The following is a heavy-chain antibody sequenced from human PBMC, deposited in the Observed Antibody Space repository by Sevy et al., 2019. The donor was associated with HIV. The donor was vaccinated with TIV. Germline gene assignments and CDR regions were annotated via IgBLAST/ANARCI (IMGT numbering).Heavy chain of an antibody. D-gene: IGHD3-16*02. CDR3: ARAPFAITFGGVIAPFDY. Sequence: ASVKVSCKASGYTFTSYGISWVRQAPGQGPEWMGWISAYNGNTKYAQKVQGRVTMTTDTSASTAYMELRSLRSDDTAVYYCARAPFAITFGGVIAPFDYWGQGALVTVSS. CDR1: GYTFTSYG. J-gene: IGHJ4*02. CDR2: ISAYNGNT. V-gene: IGHV1-18*01.